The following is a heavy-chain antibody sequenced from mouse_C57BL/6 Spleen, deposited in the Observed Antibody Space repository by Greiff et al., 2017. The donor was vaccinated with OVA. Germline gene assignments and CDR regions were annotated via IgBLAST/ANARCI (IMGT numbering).Heavy chain of an antibody. CDR2: ISSGSSNI. J-gene: IGHJ2*01. Sequence: EVKLMESGGGLVKPGGSLKLSCAASGFTFSDYGMHWVRQAPEKGLEWVAYISSGSSNIHYAATGKGRFTISRDNAKNTLFLQMTSLRSEDTAMYYCARGYSNYSLGLYYFDYWGQGTTLTVSS. V-gene: IGHV5-17*01. D-gene: IGHD2-5*01. CDR3: ARGYSNYSLGLYYFDY. CDR1: GFTFSDYG.